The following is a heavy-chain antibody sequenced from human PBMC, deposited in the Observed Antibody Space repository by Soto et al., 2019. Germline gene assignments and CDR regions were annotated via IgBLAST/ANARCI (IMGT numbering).Heavy chain of an antibody. Sequence: GESLKISCQGSGYIFTSYWIGWVRHMPGKGLEWMGLIYPDDSDTRYSPSFQGQVTIPADKSTSTAYLQWSSLKASDSAMYYCARQLYTSSSFPAYWGQGTLVTVSS. V-gene: IGHV5-51*01. CDR2: IYPDDSDT. D-gene: IGHD6-6*01. J-gene: IGHJ4*02. CDR3: ARQLYTSSSFPAY. CDR1: GYIFTSYW.